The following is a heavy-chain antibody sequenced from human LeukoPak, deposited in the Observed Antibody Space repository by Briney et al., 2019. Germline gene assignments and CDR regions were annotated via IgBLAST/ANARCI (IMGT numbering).Heavy chain of an antibody. CDR2: MWYDGTNK. J-gene: IGHJ4*02. CDR1: GFNFNYYG. V-gene: IGHV3-33*01. CDR3: ARDLQSDYFDY. D-gene: IGHD3-3*01. Sequence: QPARSLRLSCAASGFNFNYYGMHWVRQAPGKGLEWVAFMWYDGTNKYYADSVKGRFTISRDNSWNTLYLQMNRLRAEDTAVYYCARDLQSDYFDYWGQGTLVTVSS.